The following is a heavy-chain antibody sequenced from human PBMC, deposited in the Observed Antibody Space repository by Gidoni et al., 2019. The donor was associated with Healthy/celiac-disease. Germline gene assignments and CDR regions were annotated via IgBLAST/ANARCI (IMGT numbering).Heavy chain of an antibody. Sequence: EVQLVQSGAEVKKPGESMKIYCKGSGYGFTSYWIGWVRQMTGKGLEWMGIIYPGDSDTRYSPSFQGQVTSSADKSISTAYLQWSSLTASDTAMYYCPRSRPPDAFDIWGQGTMVTVSS. V-gene: IGHV5-51*01. CDR2: IYPGDSDT. J-gene: IGHJ3*02. CDR3: PRSRPPDAFDI. CDR1: GYGFTSYW.